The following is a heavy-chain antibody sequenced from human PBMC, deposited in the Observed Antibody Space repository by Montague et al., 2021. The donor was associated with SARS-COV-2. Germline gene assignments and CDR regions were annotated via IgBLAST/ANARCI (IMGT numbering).Heavy chain of an antibody. J-gene: IGHJ4*02. CDR2: IDWDDDK. Sequence: PALVKPTQTLTLTCTLSGFSLSTRGMCVSWIRQPPGKALEWLARIDWDDDKYYSPSLKTRLTISKDTSKNQVVLTMTNMDPVDTATYYCAREYSSGVYFDYWGQGTLVTVSS. CDR3: AREYSSGVYFDY. V-gene: IGHV2-70*11. CDR1: GFSLSTRGMC. D-gene: IGHD6-19*01.